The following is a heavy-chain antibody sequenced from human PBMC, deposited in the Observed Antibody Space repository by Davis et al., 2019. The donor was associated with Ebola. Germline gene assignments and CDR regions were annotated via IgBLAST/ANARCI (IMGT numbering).Heavy chain of an antibody. D-gene: IGHD6-13*01. J-gene: IGHJ4*02. CDR3: ARQPSGEVAAAGPIDY. CDR1: GGSISSYY. Sequence: PSETLSLTCTVSGGSISSYYWSWIRQPAGKGLEWLGRIYTSGSTNYNPSLKSRVTISVDTSKNQFSLKLSSVTAADTAVYYCARQPSGEVAAAGPIDYWGQGTLVTVSS. CDR2: IYTSGST. V-gene: IGHV4-4*07.